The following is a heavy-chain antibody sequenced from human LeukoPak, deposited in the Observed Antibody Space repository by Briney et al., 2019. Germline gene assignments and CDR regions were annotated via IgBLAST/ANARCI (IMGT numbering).Heavy chain of an antibody. CDR2: ISGSGGST. CDR3: AKGRITMIVVVIMFDY. Sequence: GGSLRLSCAASGFTFGSYAMSWVRQAPGKGLEWVSAISGSGGSTYYADSVKGRFTISRDNSKNTLYLQMNSLRAEDTAVYYCAKGRITMIVVVIMFDYWGQGTLVTVSS. J-gene: IGHJ4*02. V-gene: IGHV3-23*01. CDR1: GFTFGSYA. D-gene: IGHD3-22*01.